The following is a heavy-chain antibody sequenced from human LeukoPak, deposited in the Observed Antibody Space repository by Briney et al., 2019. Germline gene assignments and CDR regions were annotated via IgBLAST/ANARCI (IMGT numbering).Heavy chain of an antibody. CDR1: GGSISSSSYY. CDR2: IYYSGST. CDR3: ARDSARRTFITMVRGVIAHWFDP. D-gene: IGHD3-10*01. Sequence: PSETLSLTCTVSGGSISSSSYYWGWIRQPPGQGLEWNGSIYYSGSTYDNPSLKSRVTISVDTSKNQFSLKLSSVTAADTAVYYCARDSARRTFITMVRGVIAHWFDPWGQGTLVTVSS. J-gene: IGHJ5*02. V-gene: IGHV4-39*07.